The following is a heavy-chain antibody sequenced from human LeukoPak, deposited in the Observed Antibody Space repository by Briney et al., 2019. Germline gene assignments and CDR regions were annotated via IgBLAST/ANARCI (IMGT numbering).Heavy chain of an antibody. CDR1: GYIFTSYW. V-gene: IGHV5-51*01. Sequence: GESLQISCQGSGYIFTSYWIGWVRQLPGKGLEWMGIIYPGDSDTRYSPSFQGQVTISADKSISTAYLQWSSLKASDTAMYYCARLMGSGYIYYFDYWGQGTLVTVSS. J-gene: IGHJ4*02. CDR2: IYPGDSDT. CDR3: ARLMGSGYIYYFDY. D-gene: IGHD3-16*02.